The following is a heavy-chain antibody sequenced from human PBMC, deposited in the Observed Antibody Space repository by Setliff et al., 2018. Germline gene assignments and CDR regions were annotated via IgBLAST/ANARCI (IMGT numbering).Heavy chain of an antibody. D-gene: IGHD3-10*01. CDR1: GGSISSSSYY. J-gene: IGHJ3*02. CDR3: ARRPTGPGAPFDI. CDR2: IHYNGNL. V-gene: IGHV4-39*01. Sequence: KPSETLSLTCAVSGGSISSSSYYWGWIRQSPGEGLEWIANIHYNGNLYYNPSLKNRATISMDTSKIQFSLKLISVTAADTALYFCARRPTGPGAPFDIWGHGTMVTVS.